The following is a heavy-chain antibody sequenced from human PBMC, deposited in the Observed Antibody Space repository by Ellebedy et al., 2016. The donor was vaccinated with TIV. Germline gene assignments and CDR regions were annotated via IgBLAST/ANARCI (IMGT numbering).Heavy chain of an antibody. J-gene: IGHJ4*02. V-gene: IGHV3-30*18. Sequence: GGSLRLSCSASGFTFSSYGMHWVRQAPGKGLEWVAIISYDGSVKHYADSVKGRFTISRDNSKNTLYLQMNSLRGDDTAVYYCAKDLTGHYYLNYWGQGTLVTVSS. CDR3: AKDLTGHYYLNY. D-gene: IGHD3-9*01. CDR2: ISYDGSVK. CDR1: GFTFSSYG.